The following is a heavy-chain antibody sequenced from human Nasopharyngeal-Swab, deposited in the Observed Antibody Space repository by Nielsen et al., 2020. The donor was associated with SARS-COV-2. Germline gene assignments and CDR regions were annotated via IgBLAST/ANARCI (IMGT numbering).Heavy chain of an antibody. CDR2: IYTSGST. V-gene: IGHV4-61*02. CDR1: GGSISSGSYY. J-gene: IGHJ6*03. D-gene: IGHD4-17*01. CDR3: ARGLRGVTTYYYYYYMDV. Sequence: TLSLTCTVAGGSISSGSYYWSWIRQPAGNGLEWIGRIYTSGSTNYNPSLKSRVTISVDTSKNQFSLKLSSVTAADTAVYYCARGLRGVTTYYYYYYMDVWGKGTTVTVSS.